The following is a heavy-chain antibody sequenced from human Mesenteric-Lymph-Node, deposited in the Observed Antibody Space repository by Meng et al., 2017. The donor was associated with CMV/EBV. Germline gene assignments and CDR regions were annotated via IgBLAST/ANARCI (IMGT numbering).Heavy chain of an antibody. J-gene: IGHJ6*02. CDR2: VNSDGTST. D-gene: IGHD6-6*01. Sequence: LSLTCATSGFTFGSYWMHWVRQAPGKGLVWVSRVNSDGTSTSYADSVKGRFTISRDNAENTLYLQMNSLRAEDTAVYYCARGGEYSRSGGNYHYYGMDVWGQGTTVTVSS. CDR1: GFTFGSYW. CDR3: ARGGEYSRSGGNYHYYGMDV. V-gene: IGHV3-74*01.